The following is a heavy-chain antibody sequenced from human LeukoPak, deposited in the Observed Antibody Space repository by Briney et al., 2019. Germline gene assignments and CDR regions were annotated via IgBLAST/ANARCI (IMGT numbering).Heavy chain of an antibody. V-gene: IGHV4-39*07. Sequence: PSETLSLTCTVSGDSISSSSSYWGWIRQPPGEGLEWIGSIYYSGSTYYNTSLKSRVTISVDTSKNQFSLKLSSVTAADTAVYYCARGEEYCSSTSCYGPYYYYYYYMDVWGKGTTVTVSS. J-gene: IGHJ6*03. CDR3: ARGEEYCSSTSCYGPYYYYYYYMDV. D-gene: IGHD2-2*01. CDR2: IYYSGST. CDR1: GDSISSSSSY.